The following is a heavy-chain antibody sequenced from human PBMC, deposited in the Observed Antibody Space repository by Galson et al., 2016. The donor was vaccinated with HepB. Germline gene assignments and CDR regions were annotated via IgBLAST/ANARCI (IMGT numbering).Heavy chain of an antibody. CDR2: IYYSGTT. D-gene: IGHD3-22*01. V-gene: IGHV4-31*03. Sequence: TLSLTCTVSGGSISSGDYYWSWIRQYPGKGLEWIGYIYYSGTTYYNPPLNSRVTISVDTSKNQFSLHLGSVTTADTAVYYCATSQKYYYDSSAYQETFEYWGQGTLVTVSS. CDR3: ATSQKYYYDSSAYQETFEY. J-gene: IGHJ4*02. CDR1: GGSISSGDYY.